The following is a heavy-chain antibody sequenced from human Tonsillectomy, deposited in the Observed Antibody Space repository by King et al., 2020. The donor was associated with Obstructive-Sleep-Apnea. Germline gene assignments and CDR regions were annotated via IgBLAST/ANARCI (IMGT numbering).Heavy chain of an antibody. CDR3: ARFGDDFWSGYYTPFDY. J-gene: IGHJ4*02. V-gene: IGHV4-59*01. Sequence: VQLQESGPRLVKPSETLSLTCTVSRCSIRRYYLSWILQPPWRGLDLIGYIFYSWSTNYNPALKSRVTISVHTSKNHFSLKLCSVTAADTAVYYCARFGDDFWSGYYTPFDYWGQGTLVTVSS. CDR1: RCSIRRYY. D-gene: IGHD3-3*01. CDR2: IFYSWST.